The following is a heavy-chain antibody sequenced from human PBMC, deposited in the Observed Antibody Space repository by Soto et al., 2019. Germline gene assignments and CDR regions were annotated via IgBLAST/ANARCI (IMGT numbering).Heavy chain of an antibody. V-gene: IGHV4-30-4*01. J-gene: IGHJ6*02. CDR2: IYYSGST. CDR3: ARLRTTDYGMDV. Sequence: QVQLQESGPGLVKPSQTLSLTCTVSGGSISRGDYYWSWIRQPPGKGLEWIGYIYYSGSTYYNPSLKSRVTISVDTAKNQFTLKLSSVTAADTAVYYCARLRTTDYGMDVWGQGTTVTVSS. CDR1: GGSISRGDYY. D-gene: IGHD4-17*01.